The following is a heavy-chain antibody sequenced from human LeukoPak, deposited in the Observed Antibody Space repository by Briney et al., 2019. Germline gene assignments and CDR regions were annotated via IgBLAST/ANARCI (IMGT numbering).Heavy chain of an antibody. CDR1: EFTFSAYG. Sequence: GGSLRLSCAASEFTFSAYGMHWVRQAPGKGLEWVAFLRYDGSNKYSADSVKGRFTIARDNSKNTLYLQTNSLRAEDTAVYYCAKDAQYYDFWSGWNNTYYYYMDVWGKGTTVTVSS. CDR2: LRYDGSNK. J-gene: IGHJ6*03. V-gene: IGHV3-30*02. D-gene: IGHD3-3*01. CDR3: AKDAQYYDFWSGWNNTYYYYMDV.